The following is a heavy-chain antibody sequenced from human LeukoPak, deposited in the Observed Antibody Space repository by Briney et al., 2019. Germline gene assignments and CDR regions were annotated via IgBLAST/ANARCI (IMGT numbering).Heavy chain of an antibody. CDR2: ISYDGSNK. D-gene: IGHD4-23*01. CDR1: GFTFSSYA. J-gene: IGHJ4*02. V-gene: IGHV3-30-3*01. Sequence: GGSLRLSCAASGFTFSSYAMHWVRQAPGKGLEWVAVISYDGSNKYYADSVKGRFTISRGNSKNTLYLQMNSLRAEDTAVYYCARDRSRTRTVVTPGPFDYWGQGTLVTVSS. CDR3: ARDRSRTRTVVTPGPFDY.